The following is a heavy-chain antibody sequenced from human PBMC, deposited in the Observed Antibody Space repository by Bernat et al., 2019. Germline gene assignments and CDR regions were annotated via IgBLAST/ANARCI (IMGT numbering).Heavy chain of an antibody. Sequence: QLQLQESGSGLVKPSQTLSLTCAVSGGSISSGGYSWSWIRQPPGKGLEWIGYIYHSGSTYYNPSLKSRVTISVDRSKNQFSLKLSSVTAADTAVYYCVRVGCSSTSCYWYFDLWGRGTLVTVSS. V-gene: IGHV4-30-2*01. J-gene: IGHJ2*01. D-gene: IGHD2-2*01. CDR3: VRVGCSSTSCYWYFDL. CDR2: IYHSGST. CDR1: GGSISSGGYS.